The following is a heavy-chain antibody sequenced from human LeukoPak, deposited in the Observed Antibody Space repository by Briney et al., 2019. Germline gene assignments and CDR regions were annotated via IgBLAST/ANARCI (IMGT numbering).Heavy chain of an antibody. CDR1: GGSISSYY. J-gene: IGHJ4*02. V-gene: IGHV4-59*12. D-gene: IGHD2-8*02. CDR3: TKNADYCWDY. CDR2: IYYSGST. Sequence: SETLSLTCTVSGGSISSYYWSWIRQPPGKGLEWIGYIYYSGSTNYNPSLKSRVSISVDTSKNQFSLDLTSVTAADTAIYYCTKNADYCWDYGARGPRATVPS.